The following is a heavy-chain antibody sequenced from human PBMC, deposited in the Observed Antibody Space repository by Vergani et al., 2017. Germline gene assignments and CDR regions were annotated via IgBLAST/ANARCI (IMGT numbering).Heavy chain of an antibody. CDR1: GFTVSSNY. D-gene: IGHD2-2*01. Sequence: EVQLVETGGGLIQPGGSLRLSCAASGFTVSSNYMSWVRQAPGKGLEWVSVIYSGGSTYYADSVKGRFTISRDNSKNTLYLQMNSLRAEDTAVYYCAKDWTKDIVVVPAAPSSYMDVWGKGTTVTVSS. J-gene: IGHJ6*03. CDR2: IYSGGST. V-gene: IGHV3-53*02. CDR3: AKDWTKDIVVVPAAPSSYMDV.